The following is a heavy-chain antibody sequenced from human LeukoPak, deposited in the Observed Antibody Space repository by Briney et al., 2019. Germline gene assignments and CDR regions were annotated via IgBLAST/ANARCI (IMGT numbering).Heavy chain of an antibody. CDR3: AKSLVVVNDPPDY. CDR1: GFTFSTCW. CDR2: IKQDGSER. Sequence: PGGSLRLSCAASGFTFSTCWMTWVHQAPGKGLEWVANIKQDGSERYYVDSVKGRFTISRDNAKSSLYLQMNSLRAEDTAVYYCAKSLVVVNDPPDYWGQGTLVTVSS. V-gene: IGHV3-7*01. D-gene: IGHD2-21*01. J-gene: IGHJ4*02.